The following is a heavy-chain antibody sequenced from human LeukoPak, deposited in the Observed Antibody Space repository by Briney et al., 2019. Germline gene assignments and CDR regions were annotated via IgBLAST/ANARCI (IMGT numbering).Heavy chain of an antibody. V-gene: IGHV3-23*01. D-gene: IGHD6-13*01. CDR1: GFTFSSYA. CDR2: ISGGGGST. J-gene: IGHJ5*02. CDR3: ASDSSSFISWFDP. Sequence: PGGSLRLSCAASGFTFSSYAMSWVRQVPGKGLEWVSAISGGGGSTYYADSVKGRFTISRDNSNNTLYLQMNSLRAEDTAVYYCASDSSSFISWFDPWGQGTLVTVSS.